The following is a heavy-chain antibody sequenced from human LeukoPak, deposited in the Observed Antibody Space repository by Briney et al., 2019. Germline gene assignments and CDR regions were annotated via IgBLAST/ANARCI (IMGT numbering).Heavy chain of an antibody. CDR1: GYTFTSYA. CDR2: VSALNGKT. J-gene: IGHJ3*02. D-gene: IGHD2-15*01. V-gene: IGHV1-18*01. CDR3: ARELWCSGGNCYLNAFDI. Sequence: ASVKVSCKTSGYTFTSYAIVWVRQAPGQGLEWMAYVSALNGKTRYAPKIQGRDTMTTDTSTSTAYMELRSLRSDDTAVYFCARELWCSGGNCYLNAFDIWGQGTMVTVSS.